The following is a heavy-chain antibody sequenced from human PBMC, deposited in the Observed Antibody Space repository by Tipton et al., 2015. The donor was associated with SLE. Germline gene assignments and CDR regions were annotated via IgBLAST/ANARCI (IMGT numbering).Heavy chain of an antibody. CDR3: ARDHDRANGY. V-gene: IGHV4-59*01. CDR2: IYYSGST. J-gene: IGHJ4*02. Sequence: LSLTCTVSGGSISSYYWSWIRQPPGKGLEWIGYIYYSGSTNYNPSLKSRVTISVDTSKNQFSLKLSSVTAADTAVYYCARDHDRANGYWGQGTLVTVSS. D-gene: IGHD3-22*01. CDR1: GGSISSYY.